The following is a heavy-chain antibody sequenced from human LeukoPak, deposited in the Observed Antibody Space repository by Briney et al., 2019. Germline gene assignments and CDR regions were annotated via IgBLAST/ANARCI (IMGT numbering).Heavy chain of an antibody. Sequence: SETLSLTCVVYGGSFSGYYWSWIHQPPGKGLEWIGEINHSGRINYNPSLKSRVTISLDTSKNQFSLRLSSVTAADTAVYYCARDDTTMAVDYWGQGTLVTVSS. D-gene: IGHD5-18*01. CDR1: GGSFSGYY. CDR3: ARDDTTMAVDY. CDR2: INHSGRI. J-gene: IGHJ4*02. V-gene: IGHV4-34*01.